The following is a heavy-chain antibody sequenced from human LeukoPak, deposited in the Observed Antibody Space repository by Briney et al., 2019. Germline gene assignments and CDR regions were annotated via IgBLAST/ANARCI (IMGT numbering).Heavy chain of an antibody. V-gene: IGHV3-23*01. D-gene: IGHD5-12*01. CDR2: INDNGSTR. CDR3: AKDMQTWPRFPDY. J-gene: IGHJ4*02. Sequence: PGGSLRLFCGASGFTFSNYAMSWVRQAPGKGLEWVSGINDNGSTRFYAASVKGRFTSSRDNPKNTLYLQMNGLRVEDTAVYYCAKDMQTWPRFPDYWGQGTLVTVSS. CDR1: GFTFSNYA.